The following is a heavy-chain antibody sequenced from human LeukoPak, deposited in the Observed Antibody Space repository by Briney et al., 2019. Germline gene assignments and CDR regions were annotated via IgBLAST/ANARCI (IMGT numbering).Heavy chain of an antibody. V-gene: IGHV3-30*02. CDR3: ARDGGIFGRSKGGYWFDP. J-gene: IGHJ5*02. CDR1: GFTFSNAW. D-gene: IGHD3/OR15-3a*01. CDR2: IRYDGSNK. Sequence: GGSLRLSCAASGFTFSNAWMSWVRQAPGKGLEWVAFIRYDGSNKYYADSVKGRFTISRDNSKNTLFLQMHSLTAEDTAVYYCARDGGIFGRSKGGYWFDPWGQGTLVTVSS.